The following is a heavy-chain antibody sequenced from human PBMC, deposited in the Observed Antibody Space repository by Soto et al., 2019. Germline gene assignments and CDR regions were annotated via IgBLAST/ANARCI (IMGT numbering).Heavy chain of an antibody. V-gene: IGHV3-23*01. CDR3: VKNSGWFNT. CDR1: GFTFGTTD. J-gene: IGHJ5*02. CDR2: IDGSGGIT. D-gene: IGHD3-10*01. Sequence: VQLLQCGGGLVQPGGSLTLSCAASGFTFGTTDMSWVRQAPGEGLEWVSTIDGSGGITYYADSVKGRFTISRDNSRNTVYLQMNSLRGDDTALYYCVKNSGWFNTWGQGALVTVSS.